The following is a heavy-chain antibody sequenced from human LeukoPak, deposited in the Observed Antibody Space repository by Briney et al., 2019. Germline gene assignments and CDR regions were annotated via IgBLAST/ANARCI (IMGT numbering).Heavy chain of an antibody. D-gene: IGHD6-13*01. CDR2: IYHSGST. CDR3: ARQDSSSWYGDWFDP. Sequence: SETLSLTCTVSGGSISSYYWSWLQQPPGKGLERIGYIYHSGSTSYNPSLKSRVTISVDTSKNQFYLKLNSVTAADTAVYYCARQDSSSWYGDWFDPWGQGTLVTVSS. J-gene: IGHJ5*02. CDR1: GGSISSYY. V-gene: IGHV4-59*08.